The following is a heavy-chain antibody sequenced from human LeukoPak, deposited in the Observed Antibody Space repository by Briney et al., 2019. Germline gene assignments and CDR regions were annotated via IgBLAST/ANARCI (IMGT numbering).Heavy chain of an antibody. CDR3: ARDSNVVVVPAASYYFDY. CDR2: ISDSGSST. D-gene: IGHD2-2*01. J-gene: IGHJ4*02. CDR1: GFTFSSYT. Sequence: GGSLRLSCAASGFTFSSYTMSWVRQAPGKGLEWVSTISDSGSSTYYADSVKGRFTISRDNSKNTMYLQMNSLRAEDTAVYYCARDSNVVVVPAASYYFDYWGQGTLDTVSS. V-gene: IGHV3-23*01.